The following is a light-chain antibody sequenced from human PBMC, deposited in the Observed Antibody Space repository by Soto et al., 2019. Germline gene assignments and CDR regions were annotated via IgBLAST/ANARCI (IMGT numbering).Light chain of an antibody. CDR1: QSVSSK. CDR3: QKYTAWPLT. J-gene: IGKJ1*01. CDR2: GAS. Sequence: EIVMTQSPATLSVSPGEGATLSCRASQSVSSKLAWYQQKPGQAPRLLIYGASTRATGIPARFSGSGSGTEFTLIISSLQSEDSAVYYCQKYTAWPLTFGQGNKGDIK. V-gene: IGKV3-15*01.